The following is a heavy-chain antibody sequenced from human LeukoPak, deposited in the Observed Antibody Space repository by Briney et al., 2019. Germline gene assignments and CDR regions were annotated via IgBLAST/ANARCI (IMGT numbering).Heavy chain of an antibody. CDR1: GGTFISYA. CDR3: ARSRDVVVPAALRYYYYGMDV. D-gene: IGHD2-2*01. J-gene: IGHJ6*02. Sequence: ASVKVSCKASGGTFISYAISWVRQAPGQGLEWMGGIIPIFGTANYAQKFQGRVTITADESTSTAYMELSSLRSEDTAVSYCARSRDVVVPAALRYYYYGMDVWGQGTTVTVSS. V-gene: IGHV1-69*13. CDR2: IIPIFGTA.